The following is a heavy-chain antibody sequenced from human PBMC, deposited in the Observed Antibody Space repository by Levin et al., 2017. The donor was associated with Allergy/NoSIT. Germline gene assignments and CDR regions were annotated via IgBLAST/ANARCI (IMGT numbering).Heavy chain of an antibody. V-gene: IGHV1-69*01. CDR2: IIPIFGTA. Sequence: PGGSLRLSCKASGGTFSSYAISWVRQAPGQGLEWMGGIIPIFGTANYAQKFQGRVTITADESTSTAYMELSSLRSEDTAVYYCARGVDSGYDYGFNYWGQGTLVTVSS. J-gene: IGHJ4*02. D-gene: IGHD5-12*01. CDR3: ARGVDSGYDYGFNY. CDR1: GGTFSSYA.